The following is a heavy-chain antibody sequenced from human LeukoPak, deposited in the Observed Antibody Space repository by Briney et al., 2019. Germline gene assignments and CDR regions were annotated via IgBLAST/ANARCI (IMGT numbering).Heavy chain of an antibody. CDR2: IYSGGST. J-gene: IGHJ4*02. V-gene: IGHV3-66*01. D-gene: IGHD3-3*02. CDR3: ARFSGPSN. Sequence: PGGSLRLSCAASGFTFSTYAMSWVRQAPGKGLEWVSVIYSGGSTYYADSVKGRFTISRDNSKNTLYLQMNSLRAEDTAVYYCARFSGPSNWGQGTLVTVSS. CDR1: GFTFSTYA.